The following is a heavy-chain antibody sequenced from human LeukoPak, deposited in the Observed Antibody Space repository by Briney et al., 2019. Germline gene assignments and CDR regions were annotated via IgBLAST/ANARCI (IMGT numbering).Heavy chain of an antibody. CDR3: AKDQTHYRVWDDYESTVLSY. D-gene: IGHD3-22*01. Sequence: GGSLRLSCAASGFIFSSYGMHWVRRAPGKGLEWEAFIGYDGSNKYYADSVKGRFTISRDNSKNTLYLQMNSLRAVDTAVYYCAKDQTHYRVWDDYESTVLSYWGQGTLVTVSS. V-gene: IGHV3-30*02. CDR2: IGYDGSNK. CDR1: GFIFSSYG. J-gene: IGHJ4*02.